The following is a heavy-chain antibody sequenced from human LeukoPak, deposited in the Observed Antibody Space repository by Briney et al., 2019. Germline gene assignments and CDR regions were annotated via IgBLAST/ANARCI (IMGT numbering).Heavy chain of an antibody. J-gene: IGHJ4*02. Sequence: SETLSLTCTVSTTSVNGYFWGLVRLPAGKGLEWLGRIYPTGTTYYNPSLKSRFTLSIEASKCQFSLTLRSATAADTALYLRGRQGSIPAHHFFDYWSQGTLVTVSS. CDR1: TTSVNGYF. CDR3: GRQGSIPAHHFFDY. CDR2: IYPTGTT. D-gene: IGHD2-21*01. V-gene: IGHV4-4*07.